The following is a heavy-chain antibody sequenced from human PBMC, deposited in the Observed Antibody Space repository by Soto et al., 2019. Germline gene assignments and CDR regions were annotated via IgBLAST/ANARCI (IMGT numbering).Heavy chain of an antibody. J-gene: IGHJ4*02. V-gene: IGHV1-18*04. CDR2: IAPHSGRT. CDR3: ARAATGSYHSAY. Sequence: QVQLVQSGAEVKKPGASVRVSCMTSGYAFTSYGVNWVRQAPGQGLEWMGWIAPHSGRTTYLPKFQGRVTITADAATNTAYMELGSLSSDDTGIYFCARAATGSYHSAYWGQGTVVTVSS. CDR1: GYAFTSYG. D-gene: IGHD3-10*01.